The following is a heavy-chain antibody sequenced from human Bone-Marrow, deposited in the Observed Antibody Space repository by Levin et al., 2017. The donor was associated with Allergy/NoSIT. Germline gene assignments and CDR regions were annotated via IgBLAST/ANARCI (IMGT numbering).Heavy chain of an antibody. CDR1: GYTFTNFP. CDR3: ARKFGPSSWSSGSRGYFYSFDY. V-gene: IGHV1-18*01. CDR2: VSTYAGHT. D-gene: IGHD3-22*01. J-gene: IGHJ4*02. Sequence: ASVKVSCKASGYTFTNFPITWVRQAPGRGLEWLGWVSTYAGHTDYAPKIQGRVTMTSDTSTATAYMELRNLRSDDTAVYYCARKFGPSSWSSGSRGYFYSFDYWGQGTLVTVSS.